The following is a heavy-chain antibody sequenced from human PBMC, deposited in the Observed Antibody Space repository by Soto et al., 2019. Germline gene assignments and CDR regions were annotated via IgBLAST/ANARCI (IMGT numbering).Heavy chain of an antibody. V-gene: IGHV4-34*01. CDR1: GGSFSGYY. D-gene: IGHD2-21*02. CDR3: ATGGDSYYFDY. J-gene: IGHJ4*02. Sequence: QVQLQQWGAGLLKPSETLSLTCAVYGGSFSGYYWSWIRQPPGKVLEWIGEINHSGSTNYNPSLKSRVTISVDTSKNQFSLKLSSVTAADTAVYYCATGGDSYYFDYWGQGTLVTVSS. CDR2: INHSGST.